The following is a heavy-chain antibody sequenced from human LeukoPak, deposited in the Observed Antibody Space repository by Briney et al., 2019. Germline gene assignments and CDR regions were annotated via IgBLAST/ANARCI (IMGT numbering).Heavy chain of an antibody. CDR2: IYHSGST. V-gene: IGHV4-38-2*01. CDR3: ARASQWAWNYDILTGYRGDWFDP. Sequence: SETLSLTCAVSGYSISSGYYWGWIRQPPGKGLEWIGSIYHSGSTYYNPSLKSRVTISVDTSKNQFSLKLSSVTAAHTAVYYCARASQWAWNYDILTGYRGDWFDPWGQGTLVTVSS. CDR1: GYSISSGYY. D-gene: IGHD3-9*01. J-gene: IGHJ5*02.